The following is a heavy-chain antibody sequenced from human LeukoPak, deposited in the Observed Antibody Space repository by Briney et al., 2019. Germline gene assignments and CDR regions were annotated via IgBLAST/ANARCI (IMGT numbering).Heavy chain of an antibody. Sequence: GESLKISCEGSGYSFTSYWIGWLRQMPGKGPEWVGIIYPGDFDTRYNPSFQGRVTISADKSISTAYLQWSSLKASDTAMYYCASGGVTKYGMDVWGQGTTVTVSS. D-gene: IGHD4-17*01. CDR3: ASGGVTKYGMDV. V-gene: IGHV5-51*01. CDR1: GYSFTSYW. CDR2: IYPGDFDT. J-gene: IGHJ6*02.